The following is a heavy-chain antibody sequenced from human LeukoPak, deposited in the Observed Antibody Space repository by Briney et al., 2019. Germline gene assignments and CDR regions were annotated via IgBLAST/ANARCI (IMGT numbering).Heavy chain of an antibody. J-gene: IGHJ3*02. Sequence: GGSLRLSCAASGFTFNSFGMHWVRQAPGKGLEWVAVISYDGSNKYFADSVKGRFTISRDNSKNTLYLQMNSLRAEDTAVYYCAKDYDSSGWAAFDIWGQGAMVTVSS. CDR3: AKDYDSSGWAAFDI. D-gene: IGHD3-22*01. CDR2: ISYDGSNK. V-gene: IGHV3-30*18. CDR1: GFTFNSFG.